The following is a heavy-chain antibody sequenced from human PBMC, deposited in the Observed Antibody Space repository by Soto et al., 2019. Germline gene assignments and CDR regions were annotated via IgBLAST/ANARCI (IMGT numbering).Heavy chain of an antibody. V-gene: IGHV4-59*08. CDR2: IYYSGST. CDR1: GGSISSYY. J-gene: IGHJ4*02. CDR3: SRTGGYFDWLPPYYFDY. Sequence: SETLSLTCTVSGGSISSYYWSWIRQPPGKGLEWIGYIYYSGSTNYNPSLKSRVTISVDTSKNQFSLKLSSVTAADTAVYYCSRTGGYFDWLPPYYFDYWGQGTLVTVSS. D-gene: IGHD3-9*01.